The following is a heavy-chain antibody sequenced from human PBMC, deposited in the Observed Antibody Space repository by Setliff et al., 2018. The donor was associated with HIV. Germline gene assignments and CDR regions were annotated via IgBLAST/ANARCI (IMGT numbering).Heavy chain of an antibody. V-gene: IGHV4-4*07. CDR2: MHTSGST. Sequence: PSETLSLTCTSSGDSISGYYWSWIRQPAGKGLEWIGRMHTSGSTNYNPSLKSRVTMSVDTSKNQFSLKLSSVTAADTAVYYCARDRLTYYFDYWGQGSLVTVSS. CDR1: GDSISGYY. CDR3: ARDRLTYYFDY. D-gene: IGHD3-22*01. J-gene: IGHJ4*02.